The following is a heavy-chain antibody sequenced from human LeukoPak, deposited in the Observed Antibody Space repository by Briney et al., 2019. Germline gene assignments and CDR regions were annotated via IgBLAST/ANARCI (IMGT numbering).Heavy chain of an antibody. CDR1: GYTFANYT. V-gene: IGHV7-4-1*02. Sequence: ASVKVSCKASGYTFANYTINWVRQAPGQGLEWMGWINTNTGNPTYARGFTGRFVFSLDTSVSTAYLQISSLKAEDTAVYYCARGTHPKRGFSGYDTAHWYFDLWGRGTLVTVSS. CDR3: ARGTHPKRGFSGYDTAHWYFDL. J-gene: IGHJ2*01. D-gene: IGHD5-12*01. CDR2: INTNTGNP.